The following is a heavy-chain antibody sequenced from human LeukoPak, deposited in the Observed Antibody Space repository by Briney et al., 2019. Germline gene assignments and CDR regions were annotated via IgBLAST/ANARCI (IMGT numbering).Heavy chain of an antibody. Sequence: SETLSLTCTVSGGSISSGDYYWSWIRQPPGKGLEWIGYIYYSGSTNYNPSLKSRVTISVDTSKNQFSLKLSSVTAADTAVYYCASFPPKYSSSWANGDDAFDIWGQGTVVTVSS. CDR1: GGSISSGDYY. D-gene: IGHD6-13*01. J-gene: IGHJ3*02. V-gene: IGHV4-61*08. CDR3: ASFPPKYSSSWANGDDAFDI. CDR2: IYYSGST.